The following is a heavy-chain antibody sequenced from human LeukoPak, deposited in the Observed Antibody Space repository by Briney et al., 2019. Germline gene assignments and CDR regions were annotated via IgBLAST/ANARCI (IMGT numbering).Heavy chain of an antibody. CDR1: GYTFTNYY. CDR2: INPSGGST. CDR3: ARVFRENWFDP. V-gene: IGHV1-46*01. J-gene: IGHJ5*02. D-gene: IGHD3-10*02. Sequence: ASVKVSCKASGYTFTNYYIHWVRQAPGQGLECMGIINPSGGSTSYAQKFQGRVTMTRDTSTSTAYMELRSLRSDDTAVYYCARVFRENWFDPWGQGTLVTVSS.